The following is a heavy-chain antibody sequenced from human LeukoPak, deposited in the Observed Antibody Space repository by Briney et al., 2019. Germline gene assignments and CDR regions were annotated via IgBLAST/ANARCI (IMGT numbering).Heavy chain of an antibody. CDR3: AKDQPEAYFDY. CDR1: GFTFSSYW. V-gene: IGHV3-7*04. CDR2: IKQDGSEK. D-gene: IGHD1-14*01. J-gene: IGHJ4*02. Sequence: GGSLRLSCAASGFTFSSYWMTWVRQAPGKGLEWVANIKQDGSEKYYVDSVKGRFTISRDNAKNSLYLQMNSLRAEDAALYYCAKDQPEAYFDYWGQGTLVTVSS.